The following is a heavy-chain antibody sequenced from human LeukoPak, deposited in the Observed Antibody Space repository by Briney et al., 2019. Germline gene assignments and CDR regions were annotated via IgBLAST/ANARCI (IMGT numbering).Heavy chain of an antibody. CDR3: AKDRGFFDP. J-gene: IGHJ5*02. CDR1: GVAFSSYG. CDR2: ISYDGSNK. D-gene: IGHD6-25*01. Sequence: VGSLRLSCAASGVAFSSYGMHWVRQAPGKGLEWVAVISYDGSNKYYADSVKGRFTISRDNSKNTLYLQMNSLRAEDTAVYYCAKDRGFFDPWGQGILVTVSS. V-gene: IGHV3-30*18.